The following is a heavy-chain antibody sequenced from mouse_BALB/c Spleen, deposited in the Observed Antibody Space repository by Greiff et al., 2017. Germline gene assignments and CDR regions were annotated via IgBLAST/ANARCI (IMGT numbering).Heavy chain of an antibody. Sequence: VQLQQSGAELVKPGASVKLSCTASGFNIKDTYMHWVKQRPEQGLEWIGRIDPANGNTKYDPKFQGKATITADTSSNTAYLQLSSLTSEDTAVYYCAREPLSTDYAMDYWGQGTSVTVSS. J-gene: IGHJ4*01. V-gene: IGHV14-3*02. CDR3: AREPLSTDYAMDY. CDR2: IDPANGNT. D-gene: IGHD1-1*01. CDR1: GFNIKDTY.